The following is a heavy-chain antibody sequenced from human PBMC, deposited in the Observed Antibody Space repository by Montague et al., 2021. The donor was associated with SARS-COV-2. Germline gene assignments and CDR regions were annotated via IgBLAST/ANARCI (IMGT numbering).Heavy chain of an antibody. CDR1: GGSISSGGYY. CDR3: ARATAGPAAIFMGFPRPNGAFDI. J-gene: IGHJ3*02. V-gene: IGHV4-31*03. Sequence: TLSLTCTVSGGSISSGGYYWSWIRQHPGKGLEWIGYIYYSGSTYYNPSLKSRVTISVDTSKNQFSLKLSSVTAADTAVYYCARATAGPAAIFMGFPRPNGAFDIWGQGTMVTVSS. D-gene: IGHD2-2*01. CDR2: IYYSGST.